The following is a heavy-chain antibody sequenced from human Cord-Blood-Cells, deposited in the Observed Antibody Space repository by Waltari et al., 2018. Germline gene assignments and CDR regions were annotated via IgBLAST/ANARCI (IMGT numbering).Heavy chain of an antibody. Sequence: QVQLQQWGAGLLKPSETLSLTCAVYGGSFSGYYWSWIRQPPGKGLEWIGEINHSGSTNYNPSLKSRVTISVDPSKNQFSLKLGSVTAADTAVYYCASYYGSGSYYNDYWGQGTLVTVSS. D-gene: IGHD3-10*01. CDR1: GGSFSGYY. V-gene: IGHV4-34*01. J-gene: IGHJ4*02. CDR3: ASYYGSGSYYNDY. CDR2: INHSGST.